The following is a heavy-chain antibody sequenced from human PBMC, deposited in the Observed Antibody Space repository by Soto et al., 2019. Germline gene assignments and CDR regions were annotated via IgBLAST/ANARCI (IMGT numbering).Heavy chain of an antibody. CDR2: IKQDGSEK. D-gene: IGHD3-3*01. J-gene: IGHJ4*02. CDR3: ARDRGRFLEYYFDY. Sequence: GGSLRLSCAASGFTFSSYWMSWVRQAPGKGLEWVANIKQDGSEKYYVDSVKGRFTISRDNAKNSLYLQMNSLRAEDTAVYYCARDRGRFLEYYFDYWGQGTLVTVSS. V-gene: IGHV3-7*05. CDR1: GFTFSSYW.